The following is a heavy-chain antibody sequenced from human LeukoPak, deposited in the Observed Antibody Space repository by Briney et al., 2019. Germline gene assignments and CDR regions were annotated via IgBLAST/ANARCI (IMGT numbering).Heavy chain of an antibody. CDR3: ARFIAAATYYFDC. Sequence: SETLSLTCTVSGGSISSSSYYWGWIRQPPGKGLEWIGSIYYSGSTYYNPSLKSRVTISVDTSKNQFSLKLSSVTAADTAVYYCARFIAAATYYFDCWGQGTLVTVSS. CDR2: IYYSGST. J-gene: IGHJ4*02. CDR1: GGSISSSSYY. V-gene: IGHV4-39*01. D-gene: IGHD6-13*01.